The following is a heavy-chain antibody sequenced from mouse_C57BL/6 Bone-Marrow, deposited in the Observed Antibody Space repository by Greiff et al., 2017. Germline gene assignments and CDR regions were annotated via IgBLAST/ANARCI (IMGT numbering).Heavy chain of an antibody. Sequence: EVMLVESGGGLVQPGGSLKLSCAASGFTFSDYGMAWVRQAPRKGPEWVAFLSNLAYSIYYADPVTGRFTISRENAKNTLYLEMSSLRSEDTAMYYCARHRRASRAMDYWGQGTSGTVSS. CDR2: LSNLAYSI. CDR3: ARHRRASRAMDY. V-gene: IGHV5-15*01. D-gene: IGHD6-1*01. J-gene: IGHJ4*01. CDR1: GFTFSDYG.